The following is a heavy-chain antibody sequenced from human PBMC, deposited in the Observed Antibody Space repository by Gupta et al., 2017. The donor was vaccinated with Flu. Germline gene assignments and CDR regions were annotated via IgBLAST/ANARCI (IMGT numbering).Heavy chain of an antibody. CDR3: TRDDGSNKGFDP. D-gene: IGHD2-8*01. CDR1: GYSFTGYY. V-gene: IGHV1-2*06. CDR2: INPSSGGT. J-gene: IGHJ5*02. Sequence: QVQLVQSGAEVKKPGASVKVSCKASGYSFTGYYLHWMRQAPGQGLEWMGRINPSSGGTNYAQKFQGRVTVTRDTSISTAFMELSRLRSDDTALYYCTRDDGSNKGFDPWGQGTLVTVSS.